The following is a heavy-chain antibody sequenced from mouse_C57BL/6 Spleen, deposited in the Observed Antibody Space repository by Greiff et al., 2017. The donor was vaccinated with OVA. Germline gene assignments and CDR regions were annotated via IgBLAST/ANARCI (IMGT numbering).Heavy chain of an antibody. Sequence: QVQLQQSGAELVRPGASVTLSCKASGYTFTDYEMHWVKQTPVHGLEWIGAIDPETGGTAYNQKFKGKAILTADKSSSTAYMELRSLTSEDSAVYYCTRISNYYAMDYWGQGTSVTVSS. D-gene: IGHD2-5*01. CDR2: IDPETGGT. V-gene: IGHV1-15*01. J-gene: IGHJ4*01. CDR1: GYTFTDYE. CDR3: TRISNYYAMDY.